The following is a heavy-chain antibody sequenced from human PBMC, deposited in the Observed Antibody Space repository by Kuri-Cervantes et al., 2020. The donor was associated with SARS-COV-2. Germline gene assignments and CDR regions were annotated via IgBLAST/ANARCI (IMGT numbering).Heavy chain of an antibody. J-gene: IGHJ5*02. Sequence: SETLSLTCTVSGGSISASTYYWGWIRQPPGKGLEWIGGISYSGSTYYNPSLKSRVTISVDTSRNQFSLELSSVTAAGTAVYYCARLIYYDNSGYYPSWFDPWGQGILVTVSS. CDR1: GGSISASTYY. V-gene: IGHV4-39*01. D-gene: IGHD3-22*01. CDR3: ARLIYYDNSGYYPSWFDP. CDR2: ISYSGST.